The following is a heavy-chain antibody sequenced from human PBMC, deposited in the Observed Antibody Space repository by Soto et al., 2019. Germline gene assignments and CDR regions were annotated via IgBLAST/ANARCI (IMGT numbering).Heavy chain of an antibody. V-gene: IGHV4-59*01. CDR1: GGSMSSYY. J-gene: IGHJ5*02. Sequence: SETLSLTCTVSGGSMSSYYWYWLRQPPGKGLECIGYIYYSGYTNYSPSLKSRVTMSVDTSKNHFSLKLSSVTAADTAVYYCARGDHFDSSGPFDPWGQGTLVTVSS. CDR2: IYYSGYT. CDR3: ARGDHFDSSGPFDP. D-gene: IGHD3-22*01.